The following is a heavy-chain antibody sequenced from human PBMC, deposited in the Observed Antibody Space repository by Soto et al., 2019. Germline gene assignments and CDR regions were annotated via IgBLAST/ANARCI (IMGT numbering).Heavy chain of an antibody. J-gene: IGHJ4*02. D-gene: IGHD4-4*01. Sequence: QVQLVQSGAEVKKPGASVKVSCKASGYTFTSYGISWVRQAPGQVLEGMGWISAYNGNTNYAQKLQCRVTMTTDTHTSTAYMEVRSLRSEDTAVYYCARDGAWRDYSNYGRDWGQGTLVTVSS. CDR1: GYTFTSYG. CDR3: ARDGAWRDYSNYGRD. CDR2: ISAYNGNT. V-gene: IGHV1-18*01.